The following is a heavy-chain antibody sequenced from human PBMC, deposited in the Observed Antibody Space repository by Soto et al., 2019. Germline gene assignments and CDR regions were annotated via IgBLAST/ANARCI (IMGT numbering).Heavy chain of an antibody. D-gene: IGHD2-21*02. V-gene: IGHV2-5*02. CDR2: IYWDDDK. J-gene: IGHJ6*02. CDR1: GFSFSSIGEG. Sequence: QITLKESGPTLVKPTQTLTLTYTFPGFSFSSIGEGVGWIRQPPGKALEWLALIYWDDDKRYSPSLKSRLTNTTDPSKNQVVLTMTTMDPVDTATYYCVQSRCGGDCLQSYSSHSYYGLDVWGQGTTVTVSS. CDR3: VQSRCGGDCLQSYSSHSYYGLDV.